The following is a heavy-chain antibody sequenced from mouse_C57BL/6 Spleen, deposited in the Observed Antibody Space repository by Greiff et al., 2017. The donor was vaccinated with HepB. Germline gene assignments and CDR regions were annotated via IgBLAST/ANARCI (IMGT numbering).Heavy chain of an antibody. D-gene: IGHD1-1*01. CDR2: IYPGSGST. Sequence: QVQLQQPGAELVKPGASVKMSCKASGYTFTSYWITWVKQRPGQGLEWIGDIYPGSGSTNYNQKFKSKATLTVDTSSSTAYMQLSSLTSEDSAVYYCARVYYYGSSFDYWGKGTTLTVSS. CDR3: ARVYYYGSSFDY. CDR1: GYTFTSYW. V-gene: IGHV1-55*01. J-gene: IGHJ2*01.